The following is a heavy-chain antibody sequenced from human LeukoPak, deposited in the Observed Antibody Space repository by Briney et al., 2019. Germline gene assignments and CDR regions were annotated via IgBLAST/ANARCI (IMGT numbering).Heavy chain of an antibody. J-gene: IGHJ4*02. CDR3: ASSLRPYSSSPLDY. Sequence: SETLSLTCTVSGGSISSYYWSWIRQPPGKGLEWIGYIYYSGSTNYNPSLKSRVTISVDTSKNQFSLKLSSVTAADTAVYYCASSLRPYSSSPLDYWGQGTLVTVSS. V-gene: IGHV4-59*08. CDR1: GGSISSYY. CDR2: IYYSGST. D-gene: IGHD6-13*01.